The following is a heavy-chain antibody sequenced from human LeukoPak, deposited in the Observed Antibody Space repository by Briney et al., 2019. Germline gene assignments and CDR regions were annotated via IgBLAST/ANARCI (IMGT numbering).Heavy chain of an antibody. D-gene: IGHD3-9*01. CDR1: GFTFSSYA. V-gene: IGHV3-23*01. Sequence: GGSLRLSCAASGFTFSSYAMSGLRQAPGKGLEWVSAISGSGGSTYYADSVKRRFTISRDNSKNTLYLQMNSLRAEDTAVYYCVRDHDWGFDYWGQGTLVSVSS. CDR3: VRDHDWGFDY. CDR2: ISGSGGST. J-gene: IGHJ4*02.